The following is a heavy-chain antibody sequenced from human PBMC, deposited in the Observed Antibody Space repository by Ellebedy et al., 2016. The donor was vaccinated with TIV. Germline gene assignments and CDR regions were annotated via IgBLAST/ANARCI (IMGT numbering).Heavy chain of an antibody. D-gene: IGHD3-10*01. CDR3: AKDLFPTYSGLGSPTDF. CDR1: GFTFSDYY. CDR2: ISHSGATM. V-gene: IGHV3-11*04. Sequence: GESLKISCAASGFTFSDYYMSWIRQAPGKGLEWISYISHSGATMYYADSVKGRFTISRDNAKNSLSLQMNSLRAEDTGLYYCAKDLFPTYSGLGSPTDFWGQGTLVTVSS. J-gene: IGHJ4*02.